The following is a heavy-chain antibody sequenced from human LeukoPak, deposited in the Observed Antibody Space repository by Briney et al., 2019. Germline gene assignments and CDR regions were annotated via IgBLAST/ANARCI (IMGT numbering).Heavy chain of an antibody. CDR1: GFTFSSSG. CDR2: IRDDGRNK. Sequence: PGGSLILSCAASGFTFSSSGVHWVRQAPGKGLEWVAFIRDDGRNKYYADSVKGRFTISRDSSKNTPYLQMKSLTSEDTAVYYFAKHLFSYWGQGDLVTVSS. CDR3: AKHLFSY. V-gene: IGHV3-30*02. J-gene: IGHJ4*02.